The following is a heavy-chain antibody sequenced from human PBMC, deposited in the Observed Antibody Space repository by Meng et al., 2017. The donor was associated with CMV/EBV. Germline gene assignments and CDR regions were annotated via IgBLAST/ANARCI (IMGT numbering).Heavy chain of an antibody. CDR1: GFTFSSYW. J-gene: IGHJ5*02. CDR2: IKQDGSEK. V-gene: IGHV3-7*01. CDR3: ARGYNWFDP. Sequence: GESLKISCAASGFTFSSYWMHWVRQAPGKGLVWVANIKQDGSEKYYVDSVKGRFTISRDNAKNSLYLQMNSLRAEDTAVYYCARGYNWFDPWGQGTLVTVSS.